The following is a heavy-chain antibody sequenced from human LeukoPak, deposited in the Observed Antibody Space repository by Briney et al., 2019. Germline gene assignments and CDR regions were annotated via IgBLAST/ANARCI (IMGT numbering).Heavy chain of an antibody. CDR3: ARAYYYGTGSYYWASDY. J-gene: IGHJ4*02. CDR1: GFTFSSYA. CDR2: ISSNGGST. V-gene: IGHV3-64*01. Sequence: GGSLRLSCAASGFTFSSYAMHWVRQAPGKGLEYVSAISSNGGSTYYANSVKGRFTISRDNAKNSLYLQMNSLRAEDTAVYYCARAYYYGTGSYYWASDYWGQGTLVTVSS. D-gene: IGHD3-10*01.